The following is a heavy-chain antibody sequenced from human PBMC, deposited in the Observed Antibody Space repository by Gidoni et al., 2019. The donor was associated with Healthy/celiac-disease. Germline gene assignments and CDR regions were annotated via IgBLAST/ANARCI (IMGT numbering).Heavy chain of an antibody. D-gene: IGHD4-17*01. CDR2: ISGSGGST. V-gene: IGHV3-23*01. CDR3: AKDQYSLYGFDY. CDR1: GCTFSSYA. Sequence: EVQLLESGGGLVQPGGSLRRSCAASGCTFSSYAMSWVRQAPGKGLEWVSAISGSGGSTYYADSVKGRFTISRDNSKNTLYLQMNSLRAEDTAVYYCAKDQYSLYGFDYWVQGTLVTVSS. J-gene: IGHJ4*02.